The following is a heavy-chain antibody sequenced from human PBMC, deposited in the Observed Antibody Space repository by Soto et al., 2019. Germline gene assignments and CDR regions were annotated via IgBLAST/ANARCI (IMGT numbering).Heavy chain of an antibody. CDR1: GFTFSSYA. CDR3: ATAGYSRGWSPFAY. Sequence: EVQLLESGGGLVQPGGSLRLSCAASGFTFSSYAMSWVRQAPGKGLEWVSAISGSGGSTYYADSVKGRFTISRDNSKNTLYHKMNSLIAEDTAVYYCATAGYSRGWSPFAYGGQGTLVTVSS. D-gene: IGHD6-19*01. V-gene: IGHV3-23*01. J-gene: IGHJ4*02. CDR2: ISGSGGST.